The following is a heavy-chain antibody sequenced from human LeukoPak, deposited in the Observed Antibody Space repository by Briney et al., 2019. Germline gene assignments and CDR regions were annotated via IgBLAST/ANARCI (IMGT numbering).Heavy chain of an antibody. CDR3: ARTYYDFWSGYYYFDY. CDR2: IYYSGST. V-gene: IGHV4-59*01. D-gene: IGHD3-3*01. CDR1: GGSISSYY. Sequence: PSETLSLTCTVSGGSISSYYWSWIRQPPGKGLKWIGYIYYSGSTNYNPSLKSRVTISVDTSKNQFSLKLSSVTAADTAVYYCARTYYDFWSGYYYFDYWGQGTLVTVSS. J-gene: IGHJ4*02.